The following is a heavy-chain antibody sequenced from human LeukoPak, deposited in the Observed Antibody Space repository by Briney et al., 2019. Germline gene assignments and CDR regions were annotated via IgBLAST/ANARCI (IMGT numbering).Heavy chain of an antibody. V-gene: IGHV3-23*01. D-gene: IGHD6-6*01. CDR2: ISGSGGST. Sequence: GGSLRLSCAASGFTFSSYAMSWVRQAPGKGLEWVSAISGSGGSTYYADSVKGRFTISRDKSKNTLYLQMNSLRAEDTAVYYCAKDRRAARPPTYYYYYMDVWGKGTTVTVSS. CDR3: AKDRRAARPPTYYYYYMDV. J-gene: IGHJ6*03. CDR1: GFTFSSYA.